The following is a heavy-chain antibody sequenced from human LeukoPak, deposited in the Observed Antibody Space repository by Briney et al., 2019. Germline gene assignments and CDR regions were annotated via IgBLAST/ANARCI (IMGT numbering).Heavy chain of an antibody. CDR2: IYSGGST. D-gene: IGHD3-16*01. CDR3: ARGGYDAFDI. V-gene: IGHV3-53*01. J-gene: IGHJ3*02. CDR1: GFTVSSNY. Sequence: PGGSLRLSCAASGFTVSSNYMSWVRQAPGKGLEWVSVIYSGGSTYYADSVKGRFTISRDNYKNTLYLQMNSLSDEDTAVYYCARGGYDAFDIWGQGTMVTVSS.